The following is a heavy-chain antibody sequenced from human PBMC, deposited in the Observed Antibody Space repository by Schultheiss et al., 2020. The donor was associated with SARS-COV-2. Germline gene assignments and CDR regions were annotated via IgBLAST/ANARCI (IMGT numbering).Heavy chain of an antibody. J-gene: IGHJ4*02. CDR1: GGSISSYY. Sequence: GSLRLSCTVSGGSISSYYWSWIRQPAGKGLEWIGRIYTSGSTNYNPSLKSRVTISVDTSKNQFSLKLSSVTAADTAVYYCAREGYGDYADIWGQGTLVTVSS. V-gene: IGHV4-4*07. CDR2: IYTSGST. D-gene: IGHD4-17*01. CDR3: AREGYGDYADI.